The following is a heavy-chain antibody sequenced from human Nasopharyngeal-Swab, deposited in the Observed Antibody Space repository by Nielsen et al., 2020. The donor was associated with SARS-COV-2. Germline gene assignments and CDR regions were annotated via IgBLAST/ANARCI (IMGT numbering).Heavy chain of an antibody. J-gene: IGHJ4*02. D-gene: IGHD6-19*01. CDR2: ISSSGSTI. CDR1: GFTFSSYE. Sequence: GESLNIPCAASGFTFSSYEMNWVRQAPGKGLEWVSYISSSGSTIYYAVSVKGRFTISRDNAKNSLYLQMNRLRADDTAVYYCARSIAVAADNWGQGTLVTVSS. V-gene: IGHV3-48*03. CDR3: ARSIAVAADN.